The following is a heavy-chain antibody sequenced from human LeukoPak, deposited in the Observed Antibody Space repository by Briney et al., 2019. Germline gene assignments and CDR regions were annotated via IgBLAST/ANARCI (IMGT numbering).Heavy chain of an antibody. CDR2: ISGSGGST. D-gene: IGHD1-14*01. Sequence: GGSLRLSCAASGFTFSSYAMSWVRQAPGKGLEWVSAISGSGGSTYYADSVKGRFTISRDDSKNTLYLQMNSLRAEDTAVYYCAKDTGFGIIHNWFDPWGQGTLVTVSS. CDR3: AKDTGFGIIHNWFDP. J-gene: IGHJ5*02. CDR1: GFTFSSYA. V-gene: IGHV3-23*01.